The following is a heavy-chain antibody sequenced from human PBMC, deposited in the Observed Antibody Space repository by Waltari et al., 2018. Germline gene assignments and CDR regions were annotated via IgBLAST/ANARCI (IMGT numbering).Heavy chain of an antibody. V-gene: IGHV3-23*03. CDR2: IYSGGST. CDR1: GFTFSSYA. D-gene: IGHD3-22*01. Sequence: EVQLLESGGGSVQPGGSLRLSCAASGFTFSSYAMSWVRQAPGKGLEWVSVIYSGGSTYYADSVKGRFTISRDNSKNTLYLQMNSLRAEDTAVYYCAKGYYDSSGYVPFDYWGQGTLVTVSS. CDR3: AKGYYDSSGYVPFDY. J-gene: IGHJ4*02.